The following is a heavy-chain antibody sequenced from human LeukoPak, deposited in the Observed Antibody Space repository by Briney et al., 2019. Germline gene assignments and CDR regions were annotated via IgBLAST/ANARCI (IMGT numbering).Heavy chain of an antibody. J-gene: IGHJ4*02. CDR3: AGDPHAYCGGDCYFEY. V-gene: IGHV1-46*02. CDR2: INPSDGST. CDR1: GYTFKHYY. D-gene: IGHD2-21*02. Sequence: ASVKVSCKASGYTFKHYYMHWVRQAPGQGLEWMGRINPSDGSTSYAQKFQGRVTMTRDTSTTTVYMDLSSLRSEDTAVYYCAGDPHAYCGGDCYFEYWGQGTLVTVSS.